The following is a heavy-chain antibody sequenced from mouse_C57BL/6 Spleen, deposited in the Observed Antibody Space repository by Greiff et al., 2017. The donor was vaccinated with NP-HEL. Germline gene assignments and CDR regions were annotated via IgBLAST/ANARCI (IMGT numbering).Heavy chain of an antibody. D-gene: IGHD2-2*01. Sequence: EVHLVESGGDLVKPGGSLKLSCAASGFTFSSYGMSWVRQTPDKRLEWVATISSGGSYTYYPDSVKGRFTISRDNAKNTLYLQMSSLKSEDTAMYYCARRGAMVSDYWGQGTTLTVSS. V-gene: IGHV5-6*01. CDR2: ISSGGSYT. J-gene: IGHJ2*01. CDR3: ARRGAMVSDY. CDR1: GFTFSSYG.